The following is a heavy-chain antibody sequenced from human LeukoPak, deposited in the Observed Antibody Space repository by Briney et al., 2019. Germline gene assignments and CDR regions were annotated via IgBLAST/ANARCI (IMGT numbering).Heavy chain of an antibody. V-gene: IGHV4-34*12. J-gene: IGHJ4*02. CDR3: ARQKSSITMVRGVTRWGFDY. Sequence: SETLSLTCALYCGSFSGYYWRWLRHPPGKGREWIGEIIHSGSTNYHPSLKSRVTISVDTSKNQFSLQRSSVTAADTAVYYCARQKSSITMVRGVTRWGFDYWGQGSLLTVSS. D-gene: IGHD3-10*01. CDR1: CGSFSGYY. CDR2: IIHSGST.